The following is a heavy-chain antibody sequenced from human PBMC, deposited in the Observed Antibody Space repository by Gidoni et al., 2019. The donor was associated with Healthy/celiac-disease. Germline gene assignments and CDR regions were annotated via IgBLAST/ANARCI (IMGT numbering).Heavy chain of an antibody. D-gene: IGHD3-3*01. V-gene: IGHV3-74*01. CDR1: GFTFSSYW. J-gene: IGHJ1*01. Sequence: VQLVESGGGLFQPGGSLRLSCADSGFTFSSYWMHCVRKAPGKGLVWVSRIKSDGSSTIYAASVKGRFTISRDNAKNTLYLQRNSLRAEDTAVYYCARAIQGYFQHWGQGTLVTVAS. CDR2: IKSDGSST. CDR3: ARAIQGYFQH.